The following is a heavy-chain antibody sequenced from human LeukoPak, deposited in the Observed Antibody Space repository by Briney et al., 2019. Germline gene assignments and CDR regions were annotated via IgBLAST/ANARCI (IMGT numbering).Heavy chain of an antibody. Sequence: PGGSLRPSCAASGFTFSSYAMSWVRQAPGKGLEWVSAISGSGGSTYYADSVKGRFTISRDNSKNTLYLQMNSLRAEDTAVYYCAKYVNSGWYLYFDYWGQGTLVTVSS. CDR3: AKYVNSGWYLYFDY. CDR2: ISGSGGST. D-gene: IGHD6-19*01. CDR1: GFTFSSYA. J-gene: IGHJ4*02. V-gene: IGHV3-23*01.